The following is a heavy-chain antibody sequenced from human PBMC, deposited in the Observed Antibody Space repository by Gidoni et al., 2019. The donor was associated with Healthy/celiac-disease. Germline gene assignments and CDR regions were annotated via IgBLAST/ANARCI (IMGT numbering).Heavy chain of an antibody. Sequence: QVQLVESGGGVVQPGRSLRLSCAASGFTFSSYAMHWVRQAPGKGLGWVAVISYDGSNKYYADSVKGRFTISRDNSKNTLYLQMNSLRAEDTAVYYCAGYYGDDDYWGQGTLVTVSS. CDR2: ISYDGSNK. CDR1: GFTFSSYA. CDR3: AGYYGDDDY. J-gene: IGHJ4*02. D-gene: IGHD4-17*01. V-gene: IGHV3-30-3*01.